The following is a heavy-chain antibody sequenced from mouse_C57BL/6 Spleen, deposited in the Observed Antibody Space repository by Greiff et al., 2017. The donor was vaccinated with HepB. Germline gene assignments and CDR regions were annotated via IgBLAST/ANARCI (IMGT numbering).Heavy chain of an antibody. CDR1: GYTFTSYW. Sequence: QVQLQQSGAELVRPGSSVKLSCKASGYTFTSYWMDWVKQRPGQGLEWIGNIYPSDSETHYNQKFKDKATLTVDKSSSTAYMQLSSLTSEDSAVYYCARENLYSGSSHPYFDVWGTGTTVTVSS. CDR2: IYPSDSET. J-gene: IGHJ1*03. D-gene: IGHD1-1*01. V-gene: IGHV1-61*01. CDR3: ARENLYSGSSHPYFDV.